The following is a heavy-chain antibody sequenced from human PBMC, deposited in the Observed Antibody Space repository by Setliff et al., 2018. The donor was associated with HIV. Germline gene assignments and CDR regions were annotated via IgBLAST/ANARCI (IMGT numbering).Heavy chain of an antibody. CDR3: AKDRGRGNWLDP. CDR2: VDPQDGET. J-gene: IGHJ5*02. Sequence: EASVKVSCKASGYTFTDYYIDWVQQAPGGGLEWVGRVDPQDGETKYAEKFRDRVTITADTSIDTAYMELSRLRSEDTALYYCAKDRGRGNWLDPWGQGTLVTVSS. CDR1: GYTFTDYY. V-gene: IGHV1-69-2*01. D-gene: IGHD3-16*01.